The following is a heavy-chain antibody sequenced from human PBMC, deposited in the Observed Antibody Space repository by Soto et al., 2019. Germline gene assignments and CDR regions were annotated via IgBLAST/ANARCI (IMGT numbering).Heavy chain of an antibody. CDR1: GYTFTSYA. V-gene: IGHV1-3*01. D-gene: IGHD3-16*01. J-gene: IGHJ4*02. Sequence: QVQLVQSGAEVKKPGASVKVSCKASGYTFTSYAMHWVRQAPGQRLEWMGWINAGNGNTKYSQKFQGRVTITRATAASTAYMELSSLRSDDTAVYYWATQMGEGYFDYWGQGTLVTVSS. CDR3: ATQMGEGYFDY. CDR2: INAGNGNT.